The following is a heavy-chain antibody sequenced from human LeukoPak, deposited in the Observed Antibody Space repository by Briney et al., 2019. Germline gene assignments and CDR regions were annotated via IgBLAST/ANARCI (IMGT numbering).Heavy chain of an antibody. V-gene: IGHV4-59*01. D-gene: IGHD6-13*01. CDR1: GGSISSYY. CDR2: IYYSGST. J-gene: IGHJ6*02. CDR3: ARFGSSYMDYYYGMDV. Sequence: PSETLSLTCTVSGGSISSYYWSWIRQPPGKGLEWIGYIYYSGSTNYNPSLKSRVTISVDTSKNQFSLKLSSVTAADTAVYYCARFGSSYMDYYYGMDVWGQGATVTVSS.